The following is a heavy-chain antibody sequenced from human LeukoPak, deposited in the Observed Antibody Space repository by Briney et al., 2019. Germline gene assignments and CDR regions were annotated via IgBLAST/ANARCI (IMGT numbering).Heavy chain of an antibody. V-gene: IGHV1-46*03. CDR2: INPSGGST. J-gene: IGHJ3*02. CDR3: ARGRLWKVLDAFDM. D-gene: IGHD1-1*01. CDR1: GYTFTGYY. Sequence: ASVKVSCKASGYTFTGYYMHWVRQAPGQGLEWMGIINPSGGSTTYAQKFHGRVTMTRDTSTSTVYMELSNLRSEDTAVYYCARGRLWKVLDAFDMWGQGTMVTVSS.